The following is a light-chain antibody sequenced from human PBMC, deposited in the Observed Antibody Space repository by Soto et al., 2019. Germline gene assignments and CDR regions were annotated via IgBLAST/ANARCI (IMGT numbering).Light chain of an antibody. CDR2: YDD. CDR1: SSNIGNNA. J-gene: IGLJ1*01. CDR3: AACDDSLNGYL. Sequence: QSVLTQPPSVSEAPRQRVTISCSGSSSNIGNNAVNSYQQLPGKAPKLLIYYDDLLPSGVSDRFSGSKSGTSASLAISGLQSYYEADYYCAACDDSLNGYLFGTGTKLTAL. V-gene: IGLV1-36*01.